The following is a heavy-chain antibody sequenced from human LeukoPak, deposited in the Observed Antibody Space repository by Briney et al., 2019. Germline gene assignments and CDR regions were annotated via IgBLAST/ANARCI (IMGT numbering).Heavy chain of an antibody. V-gene: IGHV4-59*08. J-gene: IGHJ2*01. D-gene: IGHD3-22*01. CDR3: ARPYYYDSSGYGWYFDL. CDR2: IYYSGST. Sequence: PSETQSLTCTVSGGSISSYYWTCIRQPPGKGLEWIGYIYYSGSTNYNPSLKSRVTISVDTSKNQFSLKLSSVTAADTAVYYCARPYYYDSSGYGWYFDLWGRGTLVTVSS. CDR1: GGSISSYY.